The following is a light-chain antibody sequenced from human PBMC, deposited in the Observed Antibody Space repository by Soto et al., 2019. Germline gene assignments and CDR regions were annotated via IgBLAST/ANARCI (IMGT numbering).Light chain of an antibody. CDR3: CSYAGSYTFV. CDR2: DVS. CDR1: SSDVGGYNY. Sequence: LTQPPSVSVSLGQSVTISCTGTSSDVGGYNYVSWYQQHPGKAPKLMIYDVSKRPSGVPDRFSGSKSGNTASLTISGLQAEDEADYHCCSYAGSYTFVFGGGTKLTVL. J-gene: IGLJ2*01. V-gene: IGLV2-11*01.